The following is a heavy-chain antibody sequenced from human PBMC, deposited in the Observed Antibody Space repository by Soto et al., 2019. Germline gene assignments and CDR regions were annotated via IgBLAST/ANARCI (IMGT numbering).Heavy chain of an antibody. CDR1: GFTFSSYA. CDR2: ISGSGGST. Sequence: GGSLRLSCAASGFTFSSYAMSWVRQAPGKGLEWVSAISGSGGSTYYADSVKGRFTISRDNSKNTLYLQMNSLRAEDTAVYYCAKESEGRRPGAPMGLFDYWGQGTLVTVSS. V-gene: IGHV3-23*01. D-gene: IGHD3-10*01. J-gene: IGHJ4*02. CDR3: AKESEGRRPGAPMGLFDY.